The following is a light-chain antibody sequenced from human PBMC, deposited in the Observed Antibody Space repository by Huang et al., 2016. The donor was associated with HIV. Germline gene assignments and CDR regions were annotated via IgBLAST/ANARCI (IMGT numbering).Light chain of an antibody. CDR2: AAS. J-gene: IGKJ1*01. Sequence: AIRMTHSPSSLSASTGDRVNITCRASQDINNFLAWYQQKPGKAPNLLIYAASILETGVPSRFSGSGSGTEFNLSTSCLQSEDFATYYCQQYYSYRTFGQGTQVEIK. CDR1: QDINNF. CDR3: QQYYSYRT. V-gene: IGKV1-8*01.